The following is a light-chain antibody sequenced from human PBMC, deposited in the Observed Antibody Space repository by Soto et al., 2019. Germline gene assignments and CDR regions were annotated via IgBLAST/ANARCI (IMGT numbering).Light chain of an antibody. CDR2: AAS. J-gene: IGKJ1*01. V-gene: IGKV1-8*01. CDR3: QQYYSYPWT. Sequence: AIRMTQSPSSLSASTGDRVTITCRASQGISSYLAWYQQKPGQAPKLLIYAASTLPSGVPSRFSGSGSGTDVTLTISCLQSDDFATYDRQQYYSYPWTVGQGTKVEIK. CDR1: QGISSY.